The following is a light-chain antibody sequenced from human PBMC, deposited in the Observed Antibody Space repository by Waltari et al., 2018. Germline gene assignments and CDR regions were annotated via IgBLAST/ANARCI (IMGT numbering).Light chain of an antibody. CDR3: MQGTHWPWT. Sequence: DVVMTQSPISLPVTLGQPASISCRSSQSLVHSDGNTYLNWFQQRPCQSPRRLLYRVSNRDSGVPDRFSGSGSGTDFTLKITRVEAEDVGVYYCMQGTHWPWTFGQGTKVEIK. J-gene: IGKJ1*01. CDR2: RVS. V-gene: IGKV2-30*02. CDR1: QSLVHSDGNTY.